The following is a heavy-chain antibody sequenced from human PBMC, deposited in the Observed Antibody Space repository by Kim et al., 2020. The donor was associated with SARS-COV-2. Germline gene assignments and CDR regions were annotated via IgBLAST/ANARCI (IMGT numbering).Heavy chain of an antibody. V-gene: IGHV3-30-3*01. D-gene: IGHD1-26*01. CDR3: ARASGGSYFGAFDI. Sequence: GGSLRLSCAASGFTFTSHAMYWVRQAPGKGLEWVAVISYDGSNKYYADFVKGRFTISRDNSNNTLYLHMNSLRAEDTAVYYCARASGGSYFGAFDIWG. J-gene: IGHJ3*02. CDR1: GFTFTSHA. CDR2: ISYDGSNK.